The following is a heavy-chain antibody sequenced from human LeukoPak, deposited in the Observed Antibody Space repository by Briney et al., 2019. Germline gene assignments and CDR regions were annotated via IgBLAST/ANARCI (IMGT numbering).Heavy chain of an antibody. Sequence: LRLSCAASGFTFSDHAMDWVRQAPGKGLEWIGYIYYSGSTYYNPSLKSRVTISVDTSKNQFSLKLSSVTAADTAVYYCARTDNSYGYLSFDYWGQGTLVTVSS. D-gene: IGHD5-18*01. CDR3: ARTDNSYGYLSFDY. J-gene: IGHJ4*02. CDR2: IYYSGST. CDR1: GFTFSDHA. V-gene: IGHV4-31*02.